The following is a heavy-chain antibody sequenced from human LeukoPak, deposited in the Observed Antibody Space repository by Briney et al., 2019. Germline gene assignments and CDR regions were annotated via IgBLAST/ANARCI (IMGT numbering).Heavy chain of an antibody. CDR3: SPIFYAPDY. V-gene: IGHV3-74*01. CDR1: GFAFSNSW. Sequence: GGSLRLSCAASGFAFSNSWMHWVRQAPGRGLVWVSRINDDGTGTSYADSVKGRFIISRDNAKNTLYLQMNSLRVEDTAVYYCSPIFYAPDYWGQGTQVTVSS. D-gene: IGHD5/OR15-5a*01. CDR2: INDDGTGT. J-gene: IGHJ4*02.